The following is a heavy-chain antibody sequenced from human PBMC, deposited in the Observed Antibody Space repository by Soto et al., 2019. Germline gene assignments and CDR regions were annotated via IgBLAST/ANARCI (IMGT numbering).Heavy chain of an antibody. J-gene: IGHJ4*02. CDR3: ATGVPYSGYDWPFDY. Sequence: ASVKVSCKVSGYTLTELSMHWVRQAPGKGLEWMGGFDPEDGETIYAQKFQGRVTMTEDTSTDTAYMELSSLRSEDTAVYYCATGVPYSGYDWPFDYWGQGTLVTVPQ. V-gene: IGHV1-24*01. D-gene: IGHD5-12*01. CDR1: GYTLTELS. CDR2: FDPEDGET.